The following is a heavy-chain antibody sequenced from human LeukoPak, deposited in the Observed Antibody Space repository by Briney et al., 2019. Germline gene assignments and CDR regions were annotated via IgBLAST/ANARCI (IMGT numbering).Heavy chain of an antibody. CDR2: IYTSGST. Sequence: SETLSLTCTVSGGSISSYYWSWIRQPAGKGLEWIGRIYTSGSTNYNPSLKSRVTMPVDTSKNQFSLKLSSVTAADTAVYYCARTALPAAIRGGYYYYYMDVWGKGTTVTVSS. J-gene: IGHJ6*03. V-gene: IGHV4-4*07. CDR1: GGSISSYY. D-gene: IGHD2-2*02. CDR3: ARTALPAAIRGGYYYYYMDV.